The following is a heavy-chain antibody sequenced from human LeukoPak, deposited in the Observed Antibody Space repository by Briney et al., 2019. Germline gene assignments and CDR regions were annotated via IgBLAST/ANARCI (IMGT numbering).Heavy chain of an antibody. CDR1: GFTFSSYS. D-gene: IGHD1-14*01. Sequence: KAGGSLRLSCAASGFTFSSYSMNWVRQAPGKGLEWVSSISSSSSYIYYADSVKGRFTISRDNSKNTLYLQMNSLRAEDTAVYYCAKTAGNFDYWGQGTLVTVSS. V-gene: IGHV3-21*04. CDR2: ISSSSSYI. J-gene: IGHJ4*02. CDR3: AKTAGNFDY.